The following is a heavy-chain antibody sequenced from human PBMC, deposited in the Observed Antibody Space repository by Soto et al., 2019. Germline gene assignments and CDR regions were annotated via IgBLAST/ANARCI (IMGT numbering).Heavy chain of an antibody. CDR2: ISYDGSNK. V-gene: IGHV3-30*18. CDR1: GFTFSSYG. J-gene: IGHJ4*02. D-gene: IGHD4-17*01. Sequence: QVQLVESGGGVVQPGRSLRISCAASGFTFSSYGMHWVRQDPGKGLEWVAVISYDGSNKYYADSVKGRFTISRDNSKNTLYLQMNSLRAEDTAVYYCAKVLLRATDFDYWGQGTLVTVSS. CDR3: AKVLLRATDFDY.